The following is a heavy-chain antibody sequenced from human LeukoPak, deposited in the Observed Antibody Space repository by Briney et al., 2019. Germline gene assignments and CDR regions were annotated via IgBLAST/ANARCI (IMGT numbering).Heavy chain of an antibody. D-gene: IGHD3-22*01. CDR3: ARRSDSSGYYLSDAFDI. CDR2: IIPIFGTA. V-gene: IGHV1-69*05. CDR1: GGTFSSYA. Sequence: GASVKVSCXASGGTFSSYAISWVRQAPGQGLAWMGGIIPIFGTANYAQKFQGRVTITTDESTSTAYMELSSLRSEDTAVYYCARRSDSSGYYLSDAFDIWGQGTMVTVSS. J-gene: IGHJ3*02.